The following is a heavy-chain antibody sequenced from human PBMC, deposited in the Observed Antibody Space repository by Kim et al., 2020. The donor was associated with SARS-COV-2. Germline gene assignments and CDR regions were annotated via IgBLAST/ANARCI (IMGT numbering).Heavy chain of an antibody. V-gene: IGHV3-74*01. CDR1: GITFSSSW. CDR2: INSDGSIT. Sequence: GGSLRLSCAASGITFSSSWMHWVRQAPVEGLVWVSRINSDGSITSYADSVKGRFTISRDNAKNTLYLQMNSLRAENTAVYYCARRYYDSSGYYAFDIWGRGTMVTVSS. D-gene: IGHD3-22*01. J-gene: IGHJ3*02. CDR3: ARRYYDSSGYYAFDI.